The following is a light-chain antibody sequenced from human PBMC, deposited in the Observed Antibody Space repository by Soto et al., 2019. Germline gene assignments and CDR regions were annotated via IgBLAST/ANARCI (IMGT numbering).Light chain of an antibody. V-gene: IGKV2-28*01. CDR2: LGS. CDR1: QSLLHSNGYNY. CDR3: QQSYSTPLS. Sequence: DIVIAQSPLSLPGTPGDSASISCRSSQSLLHSNGYNYLDWYLQKPGQSPQLLIYLGSNRASGVPDRFSGSGSGTDFPLTISSLQPEDFATYYRQQSYSTPLSFGQGTRLEIK. J-gene: IGKJ5*01.